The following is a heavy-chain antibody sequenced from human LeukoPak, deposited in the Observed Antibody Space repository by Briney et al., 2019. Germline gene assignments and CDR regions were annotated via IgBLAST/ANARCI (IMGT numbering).Heavy chain of an antibody. CDR1: GFTFSNYW. CDR3: ARDQGSTSRGIDY. V-gene: IGHV3-74*01. D-gene: IGHD2-2*01. Sequence: GGSLRLSCAGSGFTFSNYWMHWVRQAPGKGLVWVSRIYSDGNTANYADSVKGRFTISRDNAKNTLYLQMNSLRAEDTAVYYCARDQGSTSRGIDYWGQGTLVTVSS. CDR2: IYSDGNTA. J-gene: IGHJ4*02.